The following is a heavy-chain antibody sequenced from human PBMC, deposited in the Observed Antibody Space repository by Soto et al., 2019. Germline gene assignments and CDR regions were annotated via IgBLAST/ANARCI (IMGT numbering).Heavy chain of an antibody. J-gene: IGHJ4*01. CDR1: GYIFTHYY. D-gene: IGHD5-18*01. V-gene: IGHV1-46*01. CDR3: ATSVNSAMAFDY. CDR2: INPNGGIT. Sequence: ASVKVSCKASGYIFTHYYIHWVRQAPGQGLEWMGIINPNGGITTYAQKFRAGFSMTRDTSTSTVYLELSSLRSEDSAVYYCATSVNSAMAFDYWGHGTLVTVSS.